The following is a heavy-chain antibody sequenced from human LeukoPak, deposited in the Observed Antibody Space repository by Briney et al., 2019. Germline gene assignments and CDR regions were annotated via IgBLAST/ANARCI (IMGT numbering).Heavy chain of an antibody. CDR1: GGSISSYY. CDR3: ARVRGEQWLEIIDY. J-gene: IGHJ4*02. V-gene: IGHV4-59*01. D-gene: IGHD6-19*01. CDR2: IYYSGST. Sequence: PSETLSLTCTVSGGSISSYYWSWIRQPPGKGLEWVGYIYYSGSTNYNPSLKSRVTISVDTSKNQFSLKLSSVTAADTAVCYCARVRGEQWLEIIDYWGQGTLVTVSS.